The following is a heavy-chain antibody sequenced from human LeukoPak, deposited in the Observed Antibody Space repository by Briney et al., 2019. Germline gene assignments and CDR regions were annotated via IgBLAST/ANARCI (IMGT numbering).Heavy chain of an antibody. J-gene: IGHJ4*02. CDR1: GFTFNSYW. CDR3: ARGRPHGNDY. CDR2: INRDGTTT. Sequence: PGGSLRLSCAASGFTFNSYWLLWVRQAPGKGLVWVSRINRDGTTTAYADSVKGRFSISRGNAKNTLYLQMNSLRVEDTAVYYCARGRPHGNDYWGQGTLVTVSS. D-gene: IGHD4-23*01. V-gene: IGHV3-74*01.